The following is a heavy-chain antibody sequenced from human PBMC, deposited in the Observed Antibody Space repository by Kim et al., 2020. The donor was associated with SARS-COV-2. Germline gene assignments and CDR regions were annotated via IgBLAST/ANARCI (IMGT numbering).Heavy chain of an antibody. V-gene: IGHV3-7*01. CDR2: IKQDGSEK. J-gene: IGHJ4*02. CDR3: ARGPMYYDILTGQFDY. Sequence: GGSLRLSCAASGFTFSSYWMSWVRQAPGKGLEWVANIKQDGSEKYYVDSVKGRFTISRDNAKNSLYLQMNSLRAEDTAVYYCARGPMYYDILTGQFDYWGQGTLVTVSS. CDR1: GFTFSSYW. D-gene: IGHD3-9*01.